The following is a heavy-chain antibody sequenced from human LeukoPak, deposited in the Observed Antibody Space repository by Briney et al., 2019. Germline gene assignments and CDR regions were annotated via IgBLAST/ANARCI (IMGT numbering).Heavy chain of an antibody. CDR2: IYYSGST. Sequence: SETLSLTCTVSGGSISSSSYYWGWIRQPQGKGLEWIGSIYYSGSTYYNPSLKSRVTISVDTSKNQFSLKLSSVTAADTAVYYCARMIAAAGHFDYWGQGTLVTVSS. V-gene: IGHV4-39*01. CDR3: ARMIAAAGHFDY. D-gene: IGHD6-13*01. CDR1: GGSISSSSYY. J-gene: IGHJ4*02.